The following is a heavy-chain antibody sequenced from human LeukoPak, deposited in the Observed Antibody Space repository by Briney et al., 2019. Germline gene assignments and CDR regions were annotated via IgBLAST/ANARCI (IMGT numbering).Heavy chain of an antibody. CDR2: IYYSGST. J-gene: IGHJ4*02. CDR3: ASYVAAGRTRGYFDY. CDR1: GGSISSGGYY. D-gene: IGHD6-13*01. Sequence: PSQTLSLTCTVSGGSISSGGYYWSWIRQHPGKGLEWIGYIYYSGSTYYNPSLKSRVIISVDTSKNQFSLKLSSVTAADTAVYYCASYVAAGRTRGYFDYWGQGTLVTVSS. V-gene: IGHV4-31*03.